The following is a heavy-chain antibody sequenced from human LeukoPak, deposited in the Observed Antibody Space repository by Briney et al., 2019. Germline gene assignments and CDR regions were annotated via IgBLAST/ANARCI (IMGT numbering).Heavy chain of an antibody. CDR1: GFSFISYG. Sequence: GGSLRLSCAASGFSFISYGMRWVRQAPGKGLEWVGVISDDGRRKDYADSVKGRFTISRDNSKDTLYLQMNSLRAEDTAVYYCAKRPSDYGDYVSYFDYWGQGTLVTVSS. D-gene: IGHD4-17*01. CDR2: ISDDGRRK. CDR3: AKRPSDYGDYVSYFDY. V-gene: IGHV3-30*18. J-gene: IGHJ4*02.